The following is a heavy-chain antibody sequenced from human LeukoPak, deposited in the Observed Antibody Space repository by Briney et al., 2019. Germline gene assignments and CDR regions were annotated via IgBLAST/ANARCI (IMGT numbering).Heavy chain of an antibody. Sequence: GGSLRLXCXXSXXXXXSYAXSWVRXAPGKGLEWVSAISGSGGSTYYADSVKGRFTISRDNSKNTLYLQMNSLRAEDTAVYYCAKESGCSGGSCPFDYWGQGTLVTVSS. V-gene: IGHV3-23*01. CDR1: XXXXXSYA. CDR2: ISGSGGST. J-gene: IGHJ4*02. D-gene: IGHD2-15*01. CDR3: AKESGCSGGSCPFDY.